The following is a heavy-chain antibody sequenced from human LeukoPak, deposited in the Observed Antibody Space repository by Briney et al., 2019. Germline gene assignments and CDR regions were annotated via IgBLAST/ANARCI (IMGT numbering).Heavy chain of an antibody. CDR2: TSSDLNVK. CDR1: GFTFSGYP. J-gene: IGHJ4*02. V-gene: IGHV3-30-3*01. Sequence: GGSLRLSCAASGFTFSGYPIHWVRQAPGKGLEWVAVTSSDLNVKLYADSVKGRFTISRDNSRSTLYLQMNSLRPEDTAIYYCAREGYYGSGSPPSLYFDYWGQGTLVTVSS. D-gene: IGHD3-10*01. CDR3: AREGYYGSGSPPSLYFDY.